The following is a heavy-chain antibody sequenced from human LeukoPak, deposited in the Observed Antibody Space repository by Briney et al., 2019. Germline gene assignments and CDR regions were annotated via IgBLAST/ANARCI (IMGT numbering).Heavy chain of an antibody. V-gene: IGHV4-59*01. Sequence: SETLSLTCTVSGGSISSYYWSWIRQPPGKGLEWIGYIFYSGSTNYNPSLKSRVTISVDTSKNQFSLKLSSVTAADTAVYYCARSSYYLFDYWGQGTLVTVSS. D-gene: IGHD3-10*01. CDR3: ARSSYYLFDY. CDR2: IFYSGST. J-gene: IGHJ4*02. CDR1: GGSISSYY.